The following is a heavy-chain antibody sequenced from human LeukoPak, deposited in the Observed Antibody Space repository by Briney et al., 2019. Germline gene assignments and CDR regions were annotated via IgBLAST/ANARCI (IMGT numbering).Heavy chain of an antibody. J-gene: IGHJ4*02. V-gene: IGHV7-4-1*02. CDR3: ARVGDPLTTVTPATLQY. CDR2: INTNTGNP. D-gene: IGHD4-17*01. Sequence: GASVKVSCKASGYTFTGYYMHWVRQAPGQGLEWMGWINTNTGNPTYAQGFTGRFVFSLDTSVSTAYLQISSLKAEDTAVYYCARVGDPLTTVTPATLQYWGQGTLVTVSS. CDR1: GYTFTGYY.